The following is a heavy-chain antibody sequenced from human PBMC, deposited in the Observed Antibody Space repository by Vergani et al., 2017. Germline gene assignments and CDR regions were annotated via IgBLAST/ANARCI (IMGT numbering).Heavy chain of an antibody. V-gene: IGHV5-51*03. J-gene: IGHJ5*02. CDR1: ESSFISNE. Sequence: EVMLVQSGAEVKKPGESLKISCKYSESSFISNEIAWVRQMSGKGLQWMGNINPIDSKIAYSPSFQGQAIMSLDKSITTAYLQWRSLKASDTATYYCAKTHDFSSLYSSYNWFGPLGQGTQVTVSS. CDR3: AKTHDFSSLYSSYNWFGP. D-gene: IGHD3-3*01. CDR2: INPIDSKI.